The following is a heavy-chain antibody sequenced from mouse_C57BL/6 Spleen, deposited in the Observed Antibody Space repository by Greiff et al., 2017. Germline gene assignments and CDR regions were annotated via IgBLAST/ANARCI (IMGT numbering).Heavy chain of an antibody. CDR3: ARGGGYFDV. V-gene: IGHV1-82*01. J-gene: IGHJ1*03. CDR2: IYPGDGDT. Sequence: QVQLQQSGPELVKPGASVKISCKASGYAFGSSWMNWVKQRPGKGLEWIGRIYPGDGDTNYNGKFKGKATLTADKSSSTAYMQLSSLTSEDSAVYFCARGGGYFDVWGTGTTVTVSS. CDR1: GYAFGSSW.